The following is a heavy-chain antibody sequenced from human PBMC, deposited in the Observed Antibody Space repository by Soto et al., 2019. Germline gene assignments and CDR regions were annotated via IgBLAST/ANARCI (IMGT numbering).Heavy chain of an antibody. D-gene: IGHD2-21*02. V-gene: IGHV4-4*02. Sequence: SETLSLTCRVSGGTVASSHWWSLVRQSPGRGLEWIGNVYHTGDTNFNPSLQSRVTFSVDKSNNQFSLRLTPVTAADTAVYFCAREIVTAGGNNYFDPWGPGTLVTVSS. CDR3: AREIVTAGGNNYFDP. J-gene: IGHJ5*02. CDR2: VYHTGDT. CDR1: GGTVASSHW.